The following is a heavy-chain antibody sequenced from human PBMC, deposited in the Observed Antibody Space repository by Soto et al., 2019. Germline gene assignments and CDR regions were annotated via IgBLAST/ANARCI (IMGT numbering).Heavy chain of an antibody. V-gene: IGHV6-1*01. J-gene: IGHJ4*01. CDR3: ARGEQASGSIFDY. D-gene: IGHD1-26*01. CDR1: GDSVSSNSAG. CDR2: TYYRSKWYY. Sequence: SPTLSLPCAITGDSVSSNSAGWSWVRPSPSRGLEWLGRTYYRSKWYYEYAVSVRGRITINPDTSKNQYSLQLNSVTPEDTAVYFCARGEQASGSIFDYWGQGTLVTVSS.